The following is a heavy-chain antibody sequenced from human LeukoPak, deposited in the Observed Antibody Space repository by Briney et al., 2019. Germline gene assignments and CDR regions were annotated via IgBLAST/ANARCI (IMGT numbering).Heavy chain of an antibody. D-gene: IGHD6-13*01. V-gene: IGHV1-69*04. CDR3: ARVTGIAAAGSLG. Sequence: GASVKVSCKASGGTFSSYAISWVRQAPGQGLEWMGRIIPILGIANYAQKFQGRVTITADKSTSTAYMELSSLRSEDTAVYYCARVTGIAAAGSLGWGQGALVTVSS. J-gene: IGHJ4*02. CDR1: GGTFSSYA. CDR2: IIPILGIA.